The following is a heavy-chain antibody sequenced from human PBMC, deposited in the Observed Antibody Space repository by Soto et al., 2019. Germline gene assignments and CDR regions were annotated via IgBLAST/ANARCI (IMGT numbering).Heavy chain of an antibody. D-gene: IGHD6-19*01. CDR2: ISYDGSNK. Sequence: QVQLVESGGGVVQPGRSLRLSCAASGFTFSSYAMHWVRQAPGKGLEWVAVISYDGSNKSYADSVKGRFTIARENSNNTLYLQMNSLRAEDTAVYYCARVSAVAGHYYYGMDVWGQGTTVTVSS. V-gene: IGHV3-30-3*01. CDR1: GFTFSSYA. CDR3: ARVSAVAGHYYYGMDV. J-gene: IGHJ6*02.